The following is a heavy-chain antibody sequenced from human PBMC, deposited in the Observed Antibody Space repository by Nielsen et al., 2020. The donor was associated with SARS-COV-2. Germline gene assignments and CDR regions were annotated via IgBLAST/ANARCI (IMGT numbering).Heavy chain of an antibody. CDR2: VSNDGVNK. D-gene: IGHD3-3*02. J-gene: IGHJ6*02. CDR3: AKTLTDASFYYYGMDV. Sequence: GESLKISCEASGFTFKGYAMHWVRQAPGKGLEWVSIVSNDGVNKYYAQSVRGRFTISRDNSKNMLYLQMNSLSADDTAVYYCAKTLTDASFYYYGMDVWGQGTTVTVSS. V-gene: IGHV3-30*18. CDR1: GFTFKGYA.